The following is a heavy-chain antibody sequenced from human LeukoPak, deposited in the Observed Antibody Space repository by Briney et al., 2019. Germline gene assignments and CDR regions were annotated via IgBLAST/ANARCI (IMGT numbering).Heavy chain of an antibody. J-gene: IGHJ4*02. CDR2: ISGSGGST. CDR3: AKSTTKAHYYDSSGYPY. CDR1: GFTFSSYA. D-gene: IGHD3-22*01. V-gene: IGHV3-23*01. Sequence: GGSLRLSCAASGFTFSSYAMSWVRRAPGKGLEWVSAISGSGGSTYYADSVKGRFTISRDNSKNTLYLQMNSLRAEDTAVYYCAKSTTKAHYYDSSGYPYWGQGTPVTVSS.